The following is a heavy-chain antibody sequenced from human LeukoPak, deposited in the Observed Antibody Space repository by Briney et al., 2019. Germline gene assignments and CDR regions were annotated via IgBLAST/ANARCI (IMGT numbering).Heavy chain of an antibody. Sequence: PRASVKVSCKASGYTFTGYYMHWVRQAPGQGLEWMGWISAYNGNTNYAQKLQGRVTMTTDTSTSTAYMELRSLRSDDTAVYYCARDLFPNIVVVPAARRNYGMDVWGQGTTVTVSS. D-gene: IGHD2-2*01. J-gene: IGHJ6*02. CDR1: GYTFTGYY. CDR3: ARDLFPNIVVVPAARRNYGMDV. V-gene: IGHV1-18*04. CDR2: ISAYNGNT.